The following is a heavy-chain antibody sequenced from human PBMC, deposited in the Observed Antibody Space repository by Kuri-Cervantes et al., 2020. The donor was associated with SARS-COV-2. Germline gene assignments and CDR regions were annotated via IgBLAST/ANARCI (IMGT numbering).Heavy chain of an antibody. CDR1: GFTFSSYA. Sequence: GESLKISCAASGFTFSSYAMSWVRQAPGKGLEWVSAISGSGGSTYYADSVKCRFTISRDNAKNSLYLQMNSLRAEDTAVYYCARDRPDYWGQGTLVTVSS. J-gene: IGHJ4*02. CDR3: ARDRPDY. V-gene: IGHV3-23*01. CDR2: ISGSGGST.